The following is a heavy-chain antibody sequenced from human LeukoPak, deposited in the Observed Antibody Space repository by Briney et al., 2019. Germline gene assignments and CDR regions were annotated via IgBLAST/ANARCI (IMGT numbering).Heavy chain of an antibody. V-gene: IGHV3-7*01. Sequence: GGSLRLSCAASGFTFSDSWMTWVRQAPGKGLQWVANMKQDGSEWYYVDSVKDRFTISRDNAKNSLYLQMNSLRAEDTAVYYCAVGVYRLNYWGQGSLVTVSS. D-gene: IGHD2-21*01. CDR2: MKQDGSEW. J-gene: IGHJ4*02. CDR1: GFTFSDSW. CDR3: AVGVYRLNY.